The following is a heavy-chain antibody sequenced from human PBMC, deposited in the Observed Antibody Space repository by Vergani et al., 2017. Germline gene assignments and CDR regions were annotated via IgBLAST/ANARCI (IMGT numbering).Heavy chain of an antibody. D-gene: IGHD3-9*01. V-gene: IGHV2-5*02. CDR1: GFSLSTSGVG. Sequence: QITLKESGPTLVKPTQTLTLTCTFSGFSLSTSGVGVGWIRQPPGKALEWLALIYWDDDKRYSPSLKSRLTITKDTSKNQVVLTMTNMDPVDTATYYCAQEHILRYFDWLFEKPGWFDPWGQGTLVTVSS. CDR3: AQEHILRYFDWLFEKPGWFDP. J-gene: IGHJ5*02. CDR2: IYWDDDK.